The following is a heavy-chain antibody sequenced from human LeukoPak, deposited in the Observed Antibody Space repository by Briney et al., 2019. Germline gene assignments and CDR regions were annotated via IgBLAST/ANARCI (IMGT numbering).Heavy chain of an antibody. D-gene: IGHD3-9*01. CDR1: GYTFTSYD. CDR2: MNPNSGNT. Sequence: ASVKVSCKASGYTFTSYDINWVRQATGQGLEWMGWMNPNSGNTGYAQKFQGRVTMTRNTSISTAYMELSSLRSEDTAVYYCARGRTLETYYDILTGSYTPELWYFDLWGRGTLVTVSS. J-gene: IGHJ2*01. CDR3: ARGRTLETYYDILTGSYTPELWYFDL. V-gene: IGHV1-8*01.